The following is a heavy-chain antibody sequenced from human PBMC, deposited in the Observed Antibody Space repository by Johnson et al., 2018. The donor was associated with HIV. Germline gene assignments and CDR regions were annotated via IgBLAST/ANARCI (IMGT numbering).Heavy chain of an antibody. CDR2: SSWNSGNI. D-gene: IGHD4-17*01. Sequence: VQLVESGGGLVQPGRSLRLSCAASGFTFDDYAMHWVRQAPGKGLEWVSGSSWNSGNIGYADSVKGRFTISRDNSKNTLYLQMNSLRAEDTAVYYCARGDSGDYAGAFDVWGQGTMVTVSS. CDR1: GFTFDDYA. V-gene: IGHV3-9*01. CDR3: ARGDSGDYAGAFDV. J-gene: IGHJ3*01.